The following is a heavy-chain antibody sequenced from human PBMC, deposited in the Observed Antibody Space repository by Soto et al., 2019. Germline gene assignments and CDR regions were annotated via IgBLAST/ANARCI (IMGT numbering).Heavy chain of an antibody. V-gene: IGHV1-2*02. CDR3: ARGEGPTYYDFWSRYFGPDY. CDR1: GYTFTGYY. J-gene: IGHJ4*02. D-gene: IGHD3-3*01. Sequence: QVQLVQSGAEVKKPGASVKVSCKASGYTFTGYYMHWVRQAPGQGLEWMGWINPNSGGTNYAQKFQGRVTMTRDTSISTAYMELSRLRSDDTAVYYCARGEGPTYYDFWSRYFGPDYWGQGTLVTVSS. CDR2: INPNSGGT.